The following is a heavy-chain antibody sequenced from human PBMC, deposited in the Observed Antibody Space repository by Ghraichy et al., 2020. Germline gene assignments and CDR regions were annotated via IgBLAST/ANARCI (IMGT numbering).Heavy chain of an antibody. D-gene: IGHD6-19*01. V-gene: IGHV3-21*01. CDR2: ISTGGSYI. Sequence: SCAASGFTFSNYNMNWVRQAPGKGLEWVSSISTGGSYIYYADSVKGRFTISRDNAKNSLYLQMNSLRAEDTAVYYCARHLSVAGGIDYWGQGTLVTVSS. CDR1: GFTFSNYN. J-gene: IGHJ4*02. CDR3: ARHLSVAGGIDY.